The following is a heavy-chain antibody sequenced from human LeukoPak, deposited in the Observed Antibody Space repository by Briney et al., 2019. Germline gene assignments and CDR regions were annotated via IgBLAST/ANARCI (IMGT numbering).Heavy chain of an antibody. J-gene: IGHJ5*02. D-gene: IGHD6-13*01. CDR3: ARESPVAATGRSWFDP. V-gene: IGHV3-23*01. CDR2: ITGGGSTT. Sequence: GGPLRLSCAASGFTFSSYAMSWVRQAPGKGLEWVSTITGGGSTTYYADSVKGRFTISRDNSKNTLYLQMNSLRAEDTALYFCARESPVAATGRSWFDPWGQGTLVTVSS. CDR1: GFTFSSYA.